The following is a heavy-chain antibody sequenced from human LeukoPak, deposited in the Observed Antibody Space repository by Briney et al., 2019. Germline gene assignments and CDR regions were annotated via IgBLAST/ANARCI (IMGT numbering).Heavy chain of an antibody. CDR2: IIPIFGTA. V-gene: IGHV1-69*06. CDR1: GYTFTSYY. CDR3: ARDQGSSGNYYYYMDV. Sequence: SVKVSCKASGYTFTSYYMHWVRQAPGQGLEWMGGIIPIFGTANYAQKFQGRVTITADKSTSTAYMELSSLRSEDTAVYYCARDQGSSGNYYYYMDVWGKGTTVTVSS. D-gene: IGHD6-19*01. J-gene: IGHJ6*03.